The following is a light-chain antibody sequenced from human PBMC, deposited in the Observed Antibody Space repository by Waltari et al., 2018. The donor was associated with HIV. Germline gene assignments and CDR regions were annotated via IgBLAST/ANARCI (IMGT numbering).Light chain of an antibody. CDR2: GKN. CDR3: NSRDSSGNHHV. J-gene: IGLJ1*01. V-gene: IGLV3-19*01. CDR1: SLRSYY. Sequence: SSELTQDPAVSVALGQTVRITCQGDSLRSYYASWYQQKPGQAPVLVKYGKNNRPSGIPDRFSGSSSGNTASLTSTGAQAEDEADYYCNSRDSSGNHHVFGTGTKVTVL.